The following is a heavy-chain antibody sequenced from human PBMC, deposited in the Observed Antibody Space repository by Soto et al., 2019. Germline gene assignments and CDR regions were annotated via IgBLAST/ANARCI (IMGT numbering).Heavy chain of an antibody. Sequence: ASVKVSCKASGYTFTSYAMHWVRQAPGQRLEWMGWINAGNGNTKYSQKFQGRVTITRDTSASTAYMELSSLRSEDTAVYYCARDXGXXXXVPAAIRSYYGMDVWGQGTTVTVSS. CDR1: GYTFTSYA. CDR2: INAGNGNT. D-gene: IGHD2-2*01. CDR3: ARDXGXXXXVPAAIRSYYGMDV. J-gene: IGHJ6*02. V-gene: IGHV1-3*01.